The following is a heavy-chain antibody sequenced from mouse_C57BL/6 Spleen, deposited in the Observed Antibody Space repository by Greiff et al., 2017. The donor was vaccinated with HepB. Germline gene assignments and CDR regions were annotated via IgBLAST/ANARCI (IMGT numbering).Heavy chain of an antibody. J-gene: IGHJ4*01. CDR1: GYTFTDYN. V-gene: IGHV1-18*01. CDR3: AAIYYYGSSYFSMDY. CDR2: INPNNGGT. D-gene: IGHD1-1*01. Sequence: EVQLQQSGPELVKPGASVKIPCKASGYTFTDYNMDWVKQSHGKSLEWIGDINPNNGGTIYNQKFKGKATLTVDKSSSTAYMELRSLTSEDTAVYYCAAIYYYGSSYFSMDYWGQGTSVTVSS.